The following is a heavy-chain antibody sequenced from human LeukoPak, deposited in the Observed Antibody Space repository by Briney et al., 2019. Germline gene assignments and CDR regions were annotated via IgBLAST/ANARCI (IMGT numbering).Heavy chain of an antibody. V-gene: IGHV3-23*01. CDR3: AKGLGYYGSGGAFDI. J-gene: IGHJ3*02. Sequence: LGGSLRLSCAASGFTFNNYGMNWVRQAPGKGLEWVSSISGGGGSTYYADSVKGRFTISRDNSKNTLYLQMNSLRAEDTAVYYCAKGLGYYGSGGAFDIWGQGTMVTVSS. D-gene: IGHD3-10*01. CDR2: ISGGGGST. CDR1: GFTFNNYG.